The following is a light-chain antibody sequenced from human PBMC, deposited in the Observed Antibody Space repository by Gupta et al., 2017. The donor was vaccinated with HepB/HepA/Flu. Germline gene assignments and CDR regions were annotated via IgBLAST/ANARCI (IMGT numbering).Light chain of an antibody. CDR3: QQRYNWPPIT. V-gene: IGKV3-11*01. CDR1: QSVSSY. CDR2: DAS. Sequence: EIVLTQSPVTLSLSPGERATLSCRASQSVSSYLAWYQQKPGQAPRLLIYDASNRATGIPARFSGSGSGTDFTLTISSLEPEDFAVYYCQQRYNWPPITFGQGTRLEI. J-gene: IGKJ5*01.